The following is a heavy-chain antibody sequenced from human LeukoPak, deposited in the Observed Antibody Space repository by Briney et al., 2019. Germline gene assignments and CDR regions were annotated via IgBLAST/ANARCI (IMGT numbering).Heavy chain of an antibody. CDR2: IKQDGSEK. CDR3: ARVRGYSGYDPRNWFDP. D-gene: IGHD5-12*01. Sequence: GGSLRLSCAASGFTFSSYWMSWVRQAPGKGLEWVANIKQDGSEKYYVDSVKGRFTISRDNAKNSLYLQMNSLRAEDTAVYYCARVRGYSGYDPRNWFDPWGQGTLVTVSS. J-gene: IGHJ5*02. CDR1: GFTFSSYW. V-gene: IGHV3-7*02.